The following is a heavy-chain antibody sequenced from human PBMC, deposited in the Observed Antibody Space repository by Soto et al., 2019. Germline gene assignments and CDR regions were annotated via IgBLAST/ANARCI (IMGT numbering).Heavy chain of an antibody. CDR3: ARESYDYVWGSYRYFGSDAFDI. J-gene: IGHJ3*02. CDR1: GFTFSSYW. Sequence: GSLRLSCAASGFTFSSYWISWVRQAPGKGLEWVANIKQDGSEKYYVDSVKGRFTISRDNAKNSLYLQMNSLRAEDTAVYYCARESYDYVWGSYRYFGSDAFDIWGQGTMVTVSS. V-gene: IGHV3-7*01. CDR2: IKQDGSEK. D-gene: IGHD3-16*02.